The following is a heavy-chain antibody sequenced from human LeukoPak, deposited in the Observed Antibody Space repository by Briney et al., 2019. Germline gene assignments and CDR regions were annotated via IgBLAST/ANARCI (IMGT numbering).Heavy chain of an antibody. CDR2: IRSKAYGGTT. CDR3: TIFGVVITAFFDY. CDR1: GFTFSTYT. J-gene: IGHJ4*02. D-gene: IGHD3-3*01. Sequence: PGRSLRLSCAASGFTFSTYTMHWVRQAPGKGLEWVGLIRSKAYGGTTEYAASVKGRFTISRDDSKSIAYLQMNSLKTEDTAVYYCTIFGVVITAFFDYWGQGTLVTVSS. V-gene: IGHV3-49*04.